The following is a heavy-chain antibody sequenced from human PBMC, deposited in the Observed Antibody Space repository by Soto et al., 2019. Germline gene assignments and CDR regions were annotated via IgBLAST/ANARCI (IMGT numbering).Heavy chain of an antibody. Sequence: SETLSLTFAVNGESFIGYYWSWIRQPPGKGLEWIGEINHSGSTNYNPSLKSRVTISVDTSKNQFSLKLSSVTAADTAVYYCARRTPVGATITADFEIWGQGTMVT. CDR2: INHSGST. CDR1: GESFIGYY. V-gene: IGHV4-34*01. J-gene: IGHJ3*02. CDR3: ARRTPVGATITADFEI. D-gene: IGHD1-26*01.